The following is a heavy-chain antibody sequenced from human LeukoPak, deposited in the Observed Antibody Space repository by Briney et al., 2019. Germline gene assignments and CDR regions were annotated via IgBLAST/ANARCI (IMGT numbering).Heavy chain of an antibody. CDR3: ASSRISWVYFDS. J-gene: IGHJ4*02. V-gene: IGHV3-23*01. Sequence: QPGGSLRLSCAASGFTFSSYAMSWVRQAPGKGLEWVSAISGSGGSTYYADSVKGRFTISRDNSKNTLYLQMNSLRAEDTAVYYCASSRISWVYFDSWGQGTLVTVSS. CDR1: GFTFSSYA. D-gene: IGHD2-15*01. CDR2: ISGSGGST.